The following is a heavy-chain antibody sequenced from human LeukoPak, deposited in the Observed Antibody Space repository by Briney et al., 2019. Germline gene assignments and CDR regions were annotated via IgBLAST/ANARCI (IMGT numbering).Heavy chain of an antibody. D-gene: IGHD3-3*01. Sequence: SETLSLTCAVYGGSFSGYYWSWIRQPPGKGLEWIGEINHSGSTNYNPSFKSRVTISVDTSKNQFSLKLSSVTAADTAVYYCARRKVTIFGVVRNWFDPWGQGTLVTVSS. CDR1: GGSFSGYY. CDR2: INHSGST. V-gene: IGHV4-34*01. J-gene: IGHJ5*02. CDR3: ARRKVTIFGVVRNWFDP.